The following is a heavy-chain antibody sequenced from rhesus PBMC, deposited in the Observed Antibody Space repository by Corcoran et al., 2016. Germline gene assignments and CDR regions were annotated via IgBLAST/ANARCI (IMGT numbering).Heavy chain of an antibody. Sequence: QVKLQQWGEGLVKPSETLSLTCAVYGGSISGYYWSWIRQPPGKGLEWSGNIEGNSAGTNYDPPLRSRVTISKDTSKNLFSRKLSAVTAADTAVYYCAREREDGLDSWGQGVVVTVSS. CDR2: IEGNSAGT. V-gene: IGHV4-73*01. J-gene: IGHJ6*01. CDR3: AREREDGLDS. D-gene: IGHD1-44*02. CDR1: GGSISGYY.